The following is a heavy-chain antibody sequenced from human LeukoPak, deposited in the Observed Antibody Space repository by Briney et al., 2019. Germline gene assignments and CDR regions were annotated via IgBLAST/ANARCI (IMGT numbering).Heavy chain of an antibody. CDR2: MNPNSGNT. Sequence: ASVKVSCKASGYIFSSYGINWVRQAAGQGLEWMGWMNPNSGNTGYAQKFQGRVTMTRNTSISTAYMELSSLRSEDTAVYYCARGGFSSSYGGMDVWGQGTTVTVSS. D-gene: IGHD6-6*01. CDR1: GYIFSSYG. CDR3: ARGGFSSSYGGMDV. J-gene: IGHJ6*02. V-gene: IGHV1-8*01.